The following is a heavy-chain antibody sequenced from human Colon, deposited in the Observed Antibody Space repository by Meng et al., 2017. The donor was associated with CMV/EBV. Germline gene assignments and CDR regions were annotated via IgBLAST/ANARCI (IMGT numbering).Heavy chain of an antibody. J-gene: IGHJ5*01. CDR2: MNPSSGGT. Sequence: ASVKVSCAASGHTFTNFYMHWIRQAPGQGLEWMGIMNPSSGGTSYAEKFQGRIILTRDTSTSTLYMELSSLRAEDTAVYYCARRPHGNPNKWFDSWGQGTLVTVSS. D-gene: IGHD1-14*01. CDR1: GHTFTNFY. CDR3: ARRPHGNPNKWFDS. V-gene: IGHV1-46*01.